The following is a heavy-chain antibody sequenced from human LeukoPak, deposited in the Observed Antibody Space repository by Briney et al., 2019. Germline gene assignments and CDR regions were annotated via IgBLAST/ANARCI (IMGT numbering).Heavy chain of an antibody. CDR2: IYHSGRT. D-gene: IGHD5-12*01. CDR1: GGSIISGNW. CDR3: ASSDGLPPRSDSSYDVFDY. Sequence: SGTLSLTCAVSGGSIISGNWWSWVRQPPGKGLEWIGEIYHSGRTNYNPSLKSRVTMSLDKSKNQFSLNLSSVTAADTALYYCASSDGLPPRSDSSYDVFDYWGQGTLVTVSS. V-gene: IGHV4-4*02. J-gene: IGHJ4*02.